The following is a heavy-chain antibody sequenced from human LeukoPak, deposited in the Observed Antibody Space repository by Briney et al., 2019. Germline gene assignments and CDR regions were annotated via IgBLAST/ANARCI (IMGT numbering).Heavy chain of an antibody. J-gene: IGHJ3*02. CDR1: GFTVSSNY. CDR2: IQSDGNR. V-gene: IGHV3-53*01. CDR3: TRGGAFDI. Sequence: PGGSLRLSCAASGFTVSSNYMSWVRQVPGKGLEWVSVIQSDGNRYYADSVKGRFTISRDSIKNTVYLQIDNVRAEDTAVYFCTRGGAFDIWGQGTLVSVSS.